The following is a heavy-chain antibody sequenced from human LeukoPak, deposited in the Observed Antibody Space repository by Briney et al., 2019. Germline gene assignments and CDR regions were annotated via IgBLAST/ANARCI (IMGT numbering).Heavy chain of an antibody. CDR1: GYSFTTYG. V-gene: IGHV1-18*01. D-gene: IGHD1-7*01. CDR2: ISGFRDKS. J-gene: IGHJ4*02. Sequence: ASVKVSCKPSGYSFTTYGVSWVRQAPGRGLEWMGWISGFRDKSDYEQKFQGRLTMTTDTSASTAYMELRSLTSDDTAIYYCLRDVADWNYMKEFDYWGQGTLVTVSS. CDR3: LRDVADWNYMKEFDY.